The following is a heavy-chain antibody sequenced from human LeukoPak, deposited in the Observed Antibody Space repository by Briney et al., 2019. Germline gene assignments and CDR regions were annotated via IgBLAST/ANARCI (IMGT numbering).Heavy chain of an antibody. CDR3: ARASRGDRTTPALKTAAINWFDP. CDR2: INPSGGST. V-gene: IGHV1-46*01. J-gene: IGHJ5*02. CDR1: GYTFTGYY. Sequence: GASVKVSCKASGYTFTGYYMHWVRQAPGQGLEWMGIINPSGGSTSYAQKFQGRVTMTRDTSTSTVYMELSSLRSEDTAVYYCARASRGDRTTPALKTAAINWFDPWGQGTLVTVSS. D-gene: IGHD4-17*01.